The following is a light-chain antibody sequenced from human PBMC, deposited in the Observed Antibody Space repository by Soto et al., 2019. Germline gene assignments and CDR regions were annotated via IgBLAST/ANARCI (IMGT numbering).Light chain of an antibody. J-gene: IGKJ4*01. Sequence: EIVLTQSPATLSVSPGERATLSCRASKSVSNNVAWYQQKPGQAPRLLFYSASTRATGIPARFSGSASGTEFTLTISSVQSEDFADYYCQHYNEWPLTFGGGTKVETK. V-gene: IGKV3-15*01. CDR1: KSVSNN. CDR3: QHYNEWPLT. CDR2: SAS.